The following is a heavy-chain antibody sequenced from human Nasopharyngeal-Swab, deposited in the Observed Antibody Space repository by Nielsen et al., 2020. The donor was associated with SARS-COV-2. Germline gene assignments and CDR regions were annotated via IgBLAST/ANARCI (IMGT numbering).Heavy chain of an antibody. CDR2: IVGSGDISGSGGST. V-gene: IGHV3-23*01. J-gene: IGHJ4*02. D-gene: IGHD5-18*01. Sequence: VRQAPGKGLEWVAAIVGSGDISGSGGSTYYADSAKGRFTISRDNSKNTLYLQMNSLRAEDTAVHYCASQSGYSSYWGQGALVTVSS. CDR3: ASQSGYSSY.